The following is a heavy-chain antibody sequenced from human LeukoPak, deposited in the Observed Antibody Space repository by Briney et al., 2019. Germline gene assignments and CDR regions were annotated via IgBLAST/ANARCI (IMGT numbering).Heavy chain of an antibody. D-gene: IGHD6-13*01. CDR1: GYSLTELS. V-gene: IGHV1-24*01. CDR3: ATEDLIAAVDTGLDY. J-gene: IGHJ4*02. CDR2: FDPEHGDT. Sequence: GASVKVSCKVSGYSLTELSMHWVRQAPGKGLEWMGSFDPEHGDTIYAQRLQGRVTMTEDTSTDTAYMELSSLRSEDTAVYYCATEDLIAAVDTGLDYWGQGTLVTVPS.